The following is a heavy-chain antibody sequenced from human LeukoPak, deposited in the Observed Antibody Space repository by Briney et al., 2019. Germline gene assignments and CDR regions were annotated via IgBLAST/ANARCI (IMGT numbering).Heavy chain of an antibody. CDR1: GYTFTSYY. V-gene: IGHV1-46*01. J-gene: IGHJ4*02. D-gene: IGHD1-26*01. Sequence: ASVKVSCKASGYTFTSYYMHWVRQAPGQGLEWMGVINPSGGSTSYAQKFQGRVTMTRDTSTSTVYMELSSLRSEDTAVYYCARDQGAYYFDYWGQGTLVTVSS. CDR3: ARDQGAYYFDY. CDR2: INPSGGST.